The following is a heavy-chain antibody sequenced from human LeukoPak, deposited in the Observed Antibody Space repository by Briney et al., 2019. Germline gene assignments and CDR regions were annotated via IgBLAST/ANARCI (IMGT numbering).Heavy chain of an antibody. Sequence: GGSLRLSCVASGFTFSDYWMSWVRQAPGKGLEWVAHIKHDASEKYYVDSVKGRFTISRDNAKNSLYLQMNSLRAEDTAVYYCARTTHDSGGYWGQGTLVTVSS. CDR2: IKHDASEK. D-gene: IGHD4-17*01. CDR3: ARTTHDSGGY. CDR1: GFTFSDYW. J-gene: IGHJ4*02. V-gene: IGHV3-7*04.